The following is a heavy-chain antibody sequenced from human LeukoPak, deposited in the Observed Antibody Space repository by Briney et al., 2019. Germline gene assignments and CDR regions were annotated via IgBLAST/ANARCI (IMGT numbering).Heavy chain of an antibody. D-gene: IGHD1-26*01. CDR3: ARDHEWELLPTDY. J-gene: IGHJ4*02. CDR1: GFTFSSYW. Sequence: GGSLRLSCAASGFTFSSYWMSWVRQAPGKGLEWVANIKQDGSEKYYVDSVKGRFTIPRDNAKNSLYLQMNSLRAEDTAVYYCARDHEWELLPTDYWGQGTLVTVSS. CDR2: IKQDGSEK. V-gene: IGHV3-7*01.